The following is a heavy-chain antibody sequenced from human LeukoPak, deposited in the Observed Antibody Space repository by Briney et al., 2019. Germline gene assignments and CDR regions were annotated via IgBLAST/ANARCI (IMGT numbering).Heavy chain of an antibody. D-gene: IGHD2-15*01. CDR1: GGTFSSYA. CDR3: ARDHCSGGSCSDY. Sequence: ASVKVSCKASGGTFSSYAISWVRQAPGQGLEWMGGIIPIFGTANYAQKFQGRVTITADESTSTAYMELSSLGSEDTAVYYCARDHCSGGSCSDYWGQGTLVTVSS. J-gene: IGHJ4*02. CDR2: IIPIFGTA. V-gene: IGHV1-69*01.